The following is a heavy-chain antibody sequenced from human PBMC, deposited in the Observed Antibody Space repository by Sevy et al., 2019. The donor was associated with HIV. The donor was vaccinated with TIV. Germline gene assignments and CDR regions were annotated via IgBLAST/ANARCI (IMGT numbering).Heavy chain of an antibody. CDR2: ISVYNGKT. CDR3: SRRGAFEDDSSGFQSH. CDR1: GYTFTSFG. Sequence: ASVKVSCKTSGYTFTSFGISWVRQAPGQGLEWVGWISVYNGKTNYAQKFQGRITLTSDTSTRAAYMELRSLRSDDTVFYYCSRRGAFEDDSSGFQSHWGQGTLVTVSS. V-gene: IGHV1-18*01. J-gene: IGHJ4*02. D-gene: IGHD3-22*01.